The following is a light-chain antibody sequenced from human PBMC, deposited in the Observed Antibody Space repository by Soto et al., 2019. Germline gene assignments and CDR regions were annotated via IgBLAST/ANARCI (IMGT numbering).Light chain of an antibody. CDR3: AAWDDRLNGVI. CDR1: TSNIGNNA. V-gene: IGLV1-36*01. Sequence: QSVLTQPPSVSDAPRQRVTISCSGSTSNIGNNAVSWYQQLPGKAPKLLIYCDDLLPSGVSDRFSGSKSGTSASLAISGLQSEDEADYFCAAWDDRLNGVIFGGGTKLTVL. J-gene: IGLJ2*01. CDR2: CDD.